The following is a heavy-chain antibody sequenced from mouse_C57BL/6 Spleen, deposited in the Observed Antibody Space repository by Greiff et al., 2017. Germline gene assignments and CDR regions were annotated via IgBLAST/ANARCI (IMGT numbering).Heavy chain of an antibody. Sequence: EVQLQQSGPELVKPGALVKISCKASGYTFTDYYMNWVKQSHGKSLEWIGDINPNNGGTSYNQKFKGKATLTVDKSSSTAYMELRSLTSEDSAVYYCARSFLYGTPVMDYWGQGTSVTVSS. D-gene: IGHD1-1*01. CDR2: INPNNGGT. CDR1: GYTFTDYY. CDR3: ARSFLYGTPVMDY. J-gene: IGHJ4*01. V-gene: IGHV1-26*01.